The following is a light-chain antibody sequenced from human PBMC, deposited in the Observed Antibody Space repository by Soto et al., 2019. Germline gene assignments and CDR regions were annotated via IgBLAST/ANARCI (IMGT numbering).Light chain of an antibody. Sequence: QSALTQPRSVSGSPGQSVAISCTGTSSDVGGYNYVSWYQQHPGKAPKPMIYDVTQRPSGVPDRFSGSKSGNTASLTISGLQAEDEADYHCCSYAGSYVVFGGGTKLTVL. CDR1: SSDVGGYNY. CDR2: DVT. V-gene: IGLV2-11*01. J-gene: IGLJ2*01. CDR3: CSYAGSYVV.